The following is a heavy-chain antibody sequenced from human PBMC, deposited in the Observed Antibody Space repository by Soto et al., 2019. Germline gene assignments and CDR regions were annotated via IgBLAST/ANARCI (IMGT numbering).Heavy chain of an antibody. D-gene: IGHD5-12*01. CDR1: GYTFTNYG. Sequence: QVQLVQSGAEVKKPGASVKVSCKASGYTFTNYGISWVRQAPGQGLEWMGWISAYNGNTNYAQRLQDRVTMTTDTFTNTAYMELRSLRSDDTAMYYCARDGYPADNWLDPWGQGTLVTVSS. V-gene: IGHV1-18*01. CDR3: ARDGYPADNWLDP. CDR2: ISAYNGNT. J-gene: IGHJ5*02.